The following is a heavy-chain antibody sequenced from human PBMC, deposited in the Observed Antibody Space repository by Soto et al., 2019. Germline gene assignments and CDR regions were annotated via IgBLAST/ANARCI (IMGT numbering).Heavy chain of an antibody. J-gene: IGHJ4*02. CDR1: GFTLSSYW. CDR2: INSDGSST. CDR3: AIRASYYDSSGYFDY. D-gene: IGHD3-22*01. Sequence: EVQLVESGGGLVQPGGSLRLSCAASGFTLSSYWMHWVRQAPGKGLVWVSRINSDGSSTSYADSVKGRFTISRDNAKNTLYLQMNSLRAEDTAVYYCAIRASYYDSSGYFDYWGQGTLVTVSS. V-gene: IGHV3-74*01.